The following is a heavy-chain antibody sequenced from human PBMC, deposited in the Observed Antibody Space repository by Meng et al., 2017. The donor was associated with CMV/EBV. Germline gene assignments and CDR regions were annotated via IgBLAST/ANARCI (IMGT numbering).Heavy chain of an antibody. CDR1: FSSYS. D-gene: IGHD2-2*02. Sequence: FSSYSMNWVRQAPGKGLEWVSSISSSSSYIYYADSVKGRFTISRDNARNSLYLQMNSLRAEDTAVYYCARDLGGCSSTSCYKGWFDPWGQGTLVTVSS. CDR2: ISSSSSYI. J-gene: IGHJ5*02. V-gene: IGHV3-21*01. CDR3: ARDLGGCSSTSCYKGWFDP.